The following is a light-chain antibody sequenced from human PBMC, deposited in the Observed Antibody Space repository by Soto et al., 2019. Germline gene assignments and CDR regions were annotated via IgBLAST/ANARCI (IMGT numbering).Light chain of an antibody. CDR2: DAS. CDR1: QSVSNY. CDR3: QQRSNWPQIT. J-gene: IGKJ4*01. Sequence: EIVLTHSPATLSLSPGERATLSCRASQSVSNYLAWYQQKPGQAPRLLIDDASNRATGIPARFSGSGSGTDFTLTIRSLEPEDFGVYYCQQRSNWPQITFGGGTKVEI. V-gene: IGKV3-11*01.